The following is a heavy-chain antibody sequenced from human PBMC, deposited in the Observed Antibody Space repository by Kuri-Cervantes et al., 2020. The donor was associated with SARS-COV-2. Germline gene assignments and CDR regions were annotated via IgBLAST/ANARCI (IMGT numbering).Heavy chain of an antibody. CDR2: ISSKGGST. V-gene: IGHV3-64*02. CDR3: ARDLRMGKSLDY. J-gene: IGHJ4*02. D-gene: IGHD7-27*01. CDR1: GFTFSSYA. Sequence: GESLKISCAASGFTFSSYAMHWVRQAPGKGLEYVSVISSKGGSTYDADFVKGRFTISRDNSKDTLYLQMGSLRAEDMAVYYCARDLRMGKSLDYWGQGTLVTVSS.